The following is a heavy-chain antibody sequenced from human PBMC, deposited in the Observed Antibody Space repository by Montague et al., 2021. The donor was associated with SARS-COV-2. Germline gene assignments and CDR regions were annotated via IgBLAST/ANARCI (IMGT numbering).Heavy chain of an antibody. CDR3: AGRVPAALGSGAFDY. J-gene: IGHJ4*02. V-gene: IGHV4-39*01. CDR1: GDSIRSSSYY. D-gene: IGHD6-19*01. Sequence: SETLSLTCTVAGDSIRSSSYYWGWIRQPPGRGLEWIGSIYYDGSTNYNPSFKSRVTISVDTSKTQFSLKLSSVTAADTAVYSCAGRVPAALGSGAFDYWGQGTLVTVSS. CDR2: IYYDGST.